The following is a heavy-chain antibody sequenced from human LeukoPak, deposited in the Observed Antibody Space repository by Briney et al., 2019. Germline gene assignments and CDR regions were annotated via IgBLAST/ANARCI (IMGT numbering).Heavy chain of an antibody. D-gene: IGHD6-6*01. CDR3: ARFKIGARSSWFDP. CDR2: ISSSSSYI. Sequence: GGSLRLSCAASGFTVSSNYMSWVRQAPGKGLEWVSSISSSSSYIYYADSVKGRFTISRDNAKNSLYLQMNSLRAEDTAVYYCARFKIGARSSWFDPWGQGTLVTVSS. V-gene: IGHV3-21*01. J-gene: IGHJ5*02. CDR1: GFTVSSNY.